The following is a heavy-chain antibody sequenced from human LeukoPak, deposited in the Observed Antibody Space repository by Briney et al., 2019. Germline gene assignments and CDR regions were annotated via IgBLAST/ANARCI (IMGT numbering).Heavy chain of an antibody. CDR2: IYYSRGA. CDR3: ARHADISLLRYGFDY. CDR1: GGSISTYY. D-gene: IGHD2-15*01. J-gene: IGHJ4*02. V-gene: IGHV4-59*08. Sequence: PSETLSLTCTVSGGSISTYYWSWIRQPPGKGLEWIGYIYYSRGALYNPSLMSRVTLSVDTSKNQFSLKLSSVTAADTAVYYCARHADISLLRYGFDYWGQGTLVPVSS.